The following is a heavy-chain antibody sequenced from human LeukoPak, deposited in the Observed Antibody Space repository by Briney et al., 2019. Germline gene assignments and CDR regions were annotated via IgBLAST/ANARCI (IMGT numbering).Heavy chain of an antibody. CDR1: GFTFSSYG. Sequence: GGSLRLSCAAFGFTFSSYGMHWVRQAPGKGLEWVAVIWYDGSNKYYADSVKGRYTISRDNSKNTLYLQMNSLRAEDTAAYYCARRLNYSDYWGQGTLVTVSS. J-gene: IGHJ4*02. D-gene: IGHD1-7*01. V-gene: IGHV3-33*01. CDR3: ARRLNYSDY. CDR2: IWYDGSNK.